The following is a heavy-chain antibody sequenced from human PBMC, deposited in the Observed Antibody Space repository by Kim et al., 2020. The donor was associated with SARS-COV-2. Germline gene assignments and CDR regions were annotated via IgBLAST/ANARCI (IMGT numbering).Heavy chain of an antibody. Sequence: ASVKVSCKASGYTFTGYYMHWVRQAPGQGLEWMGRINPNSGGTNYAQKFQGRVTMTRDTSISTAYMELSRLRSDDTAVYYCASLAGYYYYMDVWGKGTTVTVSS. CDR3: ASLAGYYYYMDV. V-gene: IGHV1-2*06. CDR2: INPNSGGT. CDR1: GYTFTGYY. J-gene: IGHJ6*03.